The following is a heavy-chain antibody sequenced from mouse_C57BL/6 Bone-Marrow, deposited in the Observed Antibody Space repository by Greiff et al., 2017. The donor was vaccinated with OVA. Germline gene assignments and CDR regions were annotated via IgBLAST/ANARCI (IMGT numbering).Heavy chain of an antibody. Sequence: VQLQQSGAELVRPGASVKLSCKASGYTFTDYYINWVKQRPGPGLEWIARIYPGSGNTYYNEKFKGKATLTAEKSSSTAYMQLSSLTSEDSAVYCCARSKLRRFAYWGQGTLVTVSA. V-gene: IGHV1-76*01. CDR3: ARSKLRRFAY. CDR1: GYTFTDYY. D-gene: IGHD1-1*01. J-gene: IGHJ3*01. CDR2: IYPGSGNT.